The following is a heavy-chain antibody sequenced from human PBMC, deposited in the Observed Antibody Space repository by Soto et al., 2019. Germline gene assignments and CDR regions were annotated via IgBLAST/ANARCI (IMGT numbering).Heavy chain of an antibody. CDR2: IYPGDSDT. CDR3: ARSSDLRELRAYYYYGMDV. V-gene: IGHV5-51*01. J-gene: IGHJ6*02. CDR1: GYSFTSYW. Sequence: GESLKISCKGSGYSFTSYWIGWVRPMPGKSPDWMGIIYPGDSDTRYSPSFQGQVTISADKSISTAYLQWSSLKASDTAMYYCARSSDLRELRAYYYYGMDVWGQGTTVTVSS. D-gene: IGHD1-7*01.